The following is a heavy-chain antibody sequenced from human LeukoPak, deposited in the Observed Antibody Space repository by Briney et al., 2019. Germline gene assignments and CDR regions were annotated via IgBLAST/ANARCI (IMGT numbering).Heavy chain of an antibody. CDR3: ARGEVIYYGSGKNWFDP. CDR2: IYTSGST. CDR1: GGSISSYY. J-gene: IGHJ5*02. Sequence: PSETLSLTCTVAGGSISSYYWSWIRQPPGKGLEGIGYIYTSGSTNYNPSLKSRVTISVDTSKNQFSLKLSSVTAADTAVYYCARGEVIYYGSGKNWFDPWGQGTLVTVSS. D-gene: IGHD3-10*01. V-gene: IGHV4-4*08.